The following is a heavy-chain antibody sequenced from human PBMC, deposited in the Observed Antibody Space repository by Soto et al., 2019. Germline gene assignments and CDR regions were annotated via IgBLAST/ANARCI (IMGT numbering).Heavy chain of an antibody. J-gene: IGHJ4*02. V-gene: IGHV3-74*01. CDR2: INTDGSTT. CDR1: GFTFSSYW. D-gene: IGHD5-12*01. Sequence: PGGSLRLSCAASGFTFSSYWMHWVRQAPGKGLVWVSRINTDGSTTNYADSVKGRFTISRDNAKNALYLQMNSLGAEDTAVYYCLRSFSGFNDYWGQGAPVTVSS. CDR3: LRSFSGFNDY.